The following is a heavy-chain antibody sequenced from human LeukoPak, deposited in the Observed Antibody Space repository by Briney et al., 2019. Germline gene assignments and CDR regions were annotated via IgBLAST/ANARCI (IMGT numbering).Heavy chain of an antibody. J-gene: IGHJ6*03. CDR3: AGKLYYYDSSGYGGLAYYYYYYMDV. D-gene: IGHD3-22*01. Sequence: SETLSLTCTVSGGSISSYYWSWIRQPPGKGLEWIGYIYYSGSTNYNPSLKSRVTISVDTSKNQFSLKLSSVTAADTAVYYCAGKLYYYDSSGYGGLAYYYYYYMDVWGKGTTVTVSS. V-gene: IGHV4-59*01. CDR1: GGSISSYY. CDR2: IYYSGST.